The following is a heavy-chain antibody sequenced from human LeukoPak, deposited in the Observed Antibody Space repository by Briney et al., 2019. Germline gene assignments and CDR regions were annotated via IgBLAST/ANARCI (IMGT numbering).Heavy chain of an antibody. D-gene: IGHD6-19*01. V-gene: IGHV3-30*18. CDR1: GFTFSSYG. CDR2: ISYDGSNK. J-gene: IGHJ4*02. CDR3: AKASGSSGWYFDY. Sequence: GGSLRLSCAASGFTFSSYGMHWVRQAPGKGLEWVAVISYDGSNKYYADSVKGRFTISRDNSKNTLYLQMNSLRAEDTAVYYCAKASGSSGWYFDYWGQGTLVTVSS.